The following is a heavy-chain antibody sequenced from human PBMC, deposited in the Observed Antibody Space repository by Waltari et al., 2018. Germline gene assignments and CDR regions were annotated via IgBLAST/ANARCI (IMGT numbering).Heavy chain of an antibody. V-gene: IGHV1-18*01. J-gene: IGHJ4*01. CDR1: GYTFTSYG. CDR3: ARDVLTGTIDY. Sequence: VQLVQSGAEVKKPGASVTVSCTASGYTFTSYGISWVRQAPGQGLAWMGWIRAYHGNTNYAQKLQGSVTMTTSTSKGTAYMGVGSLRCDDTAVYYCARDVLTGTIDYWGHGTLVTVAS. D-gene: IGHD1-1*01. CDR2: IRAYHGNT.